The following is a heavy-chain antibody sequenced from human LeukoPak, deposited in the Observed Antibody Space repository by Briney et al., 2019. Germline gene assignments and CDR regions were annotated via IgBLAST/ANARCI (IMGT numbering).Heavy chain of an antibody. J-gene: IGHJ6*02. D-gene: IGHD6-25*01. CDR2: IYHSGST. Sequence: PSETLSLTCTVFGGSINSYYWTWIRQPAGKGLEWIGEIYHSGSTNYNPSLKSRVTISVDKSKNQFSLKLSSVTAADTAVYYCASRKSAAGYYYYGMDVWGQGTTVTVSS. CDR1: GGSINSYY. V-gene: IGHV4-59*12. CDR3: ASRKSAAGYYYYGMDV.